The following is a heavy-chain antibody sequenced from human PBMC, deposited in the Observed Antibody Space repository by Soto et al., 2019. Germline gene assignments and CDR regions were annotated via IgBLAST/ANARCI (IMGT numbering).Heavy chain of an antibody. CDR3: PRDRGAALNY. D-gene: IGHD6-6*01. CDR2: ISYDGSNK. V-gene: IGHV3-30-3*01. Sequence: QVQLVESGGGVVQPGRSLRLSCAASGFTFSSYAMHWVSQAPGKGLEWVAVISYDGSNKYYADSVKGRFTISRDNSKNTLYLQMNSLRAEDTAVYYCPRDRGAALNYWGQGTLVTVSS. J-gene: IGHJ4*02. CDR1: GFTFSSYA.